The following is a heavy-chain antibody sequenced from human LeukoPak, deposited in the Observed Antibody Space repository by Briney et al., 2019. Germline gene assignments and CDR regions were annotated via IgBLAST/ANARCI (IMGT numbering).Heavy chain of an antibody. CDR3: AKRDDSYYYYYMDV. J-gene: IGHJ6*03. D-gene: IGHD5-24*01. CDR1: GFTFSSYA. V-gene: IGHV3-23*01. Sequence: PGGSLRLSCAASGFTFSSYAMSWVRQAPGKGLEWVSAISGSGGSTYYADSVEGRFTISRDNSKNTLYLQMNSLRAEDTAVYYCAKRDDSYYYYYMDVWGKGTTVTVSS. CDR2: ISGSGGST.